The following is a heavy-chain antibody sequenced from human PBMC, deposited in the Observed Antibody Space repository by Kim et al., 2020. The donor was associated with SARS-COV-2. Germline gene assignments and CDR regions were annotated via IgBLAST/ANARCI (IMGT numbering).Heavy chain of an antibody. CDR1: GFTFSSYA. D-gene: IGHD1-26*01. Sequence: GGSLRLSCAASGFTFSSYAMDWVRQAPGKGLEFVSAISSNGGTTYYADSVKGRFTISRDNSKNTLFLQMGSLRAEDMAVYYCARVTSGSYDYWGQGTLVTVSS. J-gene: IGHJ4*02. CDR3: ARVTSGSYDY. CDR2: ISSNGGTT. V-gene: IGHV3-64*02.